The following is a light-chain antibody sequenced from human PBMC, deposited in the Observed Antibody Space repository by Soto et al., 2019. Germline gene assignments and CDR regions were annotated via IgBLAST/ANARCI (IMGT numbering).Light chain of an antibody. Sequence: QSALTQPASVSGSPGQSVTISCTGTSSDIGRYKFVSWFQQHPGKAPKLLIFEGTNRPSGVSNRLSGSKSGNTASLTISGLQADDEADYYCCSYTSSSIRVFGGGTKVTVL. CDR2: EGT. CDR1: SSDIGRYKF. V-gene: IGLV2-14*01. J-gene: IGLJ3*02. CDR3: CSYTSSSIRV.